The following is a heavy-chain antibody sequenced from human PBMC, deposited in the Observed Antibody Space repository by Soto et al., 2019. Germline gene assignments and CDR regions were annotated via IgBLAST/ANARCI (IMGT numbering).Heavy chain of an antibody. Sequence: QITLKESGPTRVRPTQPLTLTCTLSGFSLNTGGGGVVWIRQPPGKALEWLALIYWNDDKRYRPSLNNRLTITKDTSRNQVVRTMTNMAPDDTGTYSCAHRPNWGINGLGAWGQGTTVTVS. CDR3: AHRPNWGINGLGA. V-gene: IGHV2-5*01. J-gene: IGHJ6*02. CDR2: IYWNDDK. CDR1: GFSLNTGGGG. D-gene: IGHD7-27*01.